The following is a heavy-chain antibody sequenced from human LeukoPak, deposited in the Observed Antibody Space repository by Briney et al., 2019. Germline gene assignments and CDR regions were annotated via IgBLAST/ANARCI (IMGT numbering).Heavy chain of an antibody. Sequence: SETLSLTCAVYGGSFSGYYWSWIRQPPGKGLEWIGEINHSGSTNYNPSLKSRVTISVDTSKNQSSLKLSSVTAADTAVYYCARGPKRGYSYGPPGTWGQGTLVTVSS. D-gene: IGHD5-18*01. J-gene: IGHJ4*02. V-gene: IGHV4-34*01. CDR3: ARGPKRGYSYGPPGT. CDR2: INHSGST. CDR1: GGSFSGYY.